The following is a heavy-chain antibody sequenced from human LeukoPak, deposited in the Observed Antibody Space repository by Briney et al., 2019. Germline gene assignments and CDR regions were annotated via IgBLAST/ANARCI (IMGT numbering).Heavy chain of an antibody. CDR2: INPSGGST. CDR1: GYTFTSYY. J-gene: IGHJ4*02. CDR3: ARSAYYDFCSGYYGSTRYFDY. Sequence: ASVKVSCKASGYTFTSYYMHWLRQAPGQGLEWMGIINPSGGSTSYAQKFQGRVTMTRDTSTSTVYMELSSLRSEDTAVYYCARSAYYDFCSGYYGSTRYFDYWGQGTLVTVSS. D-gene: IGHD3-3*01. V-gene: IGHV1-46*01.